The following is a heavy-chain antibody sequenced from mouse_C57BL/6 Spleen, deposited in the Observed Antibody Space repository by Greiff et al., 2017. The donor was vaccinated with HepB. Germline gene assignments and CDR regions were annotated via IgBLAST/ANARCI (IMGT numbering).Heavy chain of an antibody. V-gene: IGHV1-69*01. Sequence: QVQLQQPGAELVMPGASVKLSCKASGYTFTSYWMHWVKQRPGQGLEWIGEIDPSDSYTNYNQKFKGKSTLTVDKSSSTAYMQRSSLASEDSAVYYCGGGNYFDYWGQGTTLTVSS. CDR3: GGGNYFDY. CDR2: IDPSDSYT. J-gene: IGHJ2*01. CDR1: GYTFTSYW. D-gene: IGHD1-1*02.